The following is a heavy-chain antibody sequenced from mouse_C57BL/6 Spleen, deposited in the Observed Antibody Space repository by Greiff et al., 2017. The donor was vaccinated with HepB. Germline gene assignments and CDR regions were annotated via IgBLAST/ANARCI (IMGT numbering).Heavy chain of an antibody. Sequence: EVQLQESGPGLVKPSQSLSLTCSVTGYSITSGYYWNWIRQFPGNKLEWMGYISYDGSNNYNPSLKNRISITRDTSKNQFFLKLNSVTTEDTATYYCARGIDYDYDVAMDYWGQGTSVTVSS. D-gene: IGHD2-4*01. CDR2: ISYDGSN. CDR3: ARGIDYDYDVAMDY. J-gene: IGHJ4*01. V-gene: IGHV3-6*01. CDR1: GYSITSGYY.